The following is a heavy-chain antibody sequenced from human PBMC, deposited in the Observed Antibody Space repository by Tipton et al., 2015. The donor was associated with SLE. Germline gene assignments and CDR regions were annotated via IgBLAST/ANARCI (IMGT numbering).Heavy chain of an antibody. CDR1: GASISSGGNL. CDR2: VDNSGHS. CDR3: VQVGGSFES. J-gene: IGHJ1*01. D-gene: IGHD3-9*01. V-gene: IGHV4-39*07. Sequence: TLSLTCIVSGASISSGGNLWSWTRHHPGKGLEWIGSVDNSGHSFYDASLKGRLTTSMDTSRNLFSLELTSVTAADTAVYYCVQVGGSFESWGQGTLVIVSS.